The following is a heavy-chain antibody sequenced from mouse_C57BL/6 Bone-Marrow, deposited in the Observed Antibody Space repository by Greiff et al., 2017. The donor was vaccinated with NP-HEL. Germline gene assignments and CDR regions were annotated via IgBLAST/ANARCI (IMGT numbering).Heavy chain of an antibody. CDR1: GYSFTGYS. Sequence: EVQLHQSGPELVKPGASVKISCKASGYSFTGYSMHWVKQSHGNILDWIGYIYPYNGVSSYNQKFKGKATLTVEKSSSTAYMELSSLTSEASAVYYCARWYYGSSSFAYWGQGTLVTVSA. CDR3: ARWYYGSSSFAY. CDR2: IYPYNGVS. V-gene: IGHV1-31*01. J-gene: IGHJ3*01. D-gene: IGHD1-1*01.